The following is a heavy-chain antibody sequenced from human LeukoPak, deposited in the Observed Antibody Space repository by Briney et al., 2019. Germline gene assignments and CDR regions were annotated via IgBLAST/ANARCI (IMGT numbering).Heavy chain of an antibody. J-gene: IGHJ4*02. Sequence: SETLSLTCTVSGDSIRSYYWSWIRQPVGKGLEWIGRIYTSGSTNYNPSLQNRVTMSVDTSKNQFSLKLSSVTAADTAVYYCASTTYYYDSSGYYFLDYWGQGTLVTVSS. CDR2: IYTSGST. CDR1: GDSIRSYY. CDR3: ASTTYYYDSSGYYFLDY. V-gene: IGHV4-4*07. D-gene: IGHD3-22*01.